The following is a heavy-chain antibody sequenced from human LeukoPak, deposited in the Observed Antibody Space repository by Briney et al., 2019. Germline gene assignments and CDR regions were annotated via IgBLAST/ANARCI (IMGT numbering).Heavy chain of an antibody. CDR1: GYSFTSDG. CDR2: ISAYNGNT. Sequence: ASVKVSCKASGYSFTSDGIRWVRQAPGQGLEWMGWISAYNGNTNYAQKLQGRVTMTTDTSTSTAYMELRSLRSDDTAVYYCARDIYRGYCSGGSCYENFDYWGQGTLVTVSS. J-gene: IGHJ4*02. V-gene: IGHV1-18*01. CDR3: ARDIYRGYCSGGSCYENFDY. D-gene: IGHD2-15*01.